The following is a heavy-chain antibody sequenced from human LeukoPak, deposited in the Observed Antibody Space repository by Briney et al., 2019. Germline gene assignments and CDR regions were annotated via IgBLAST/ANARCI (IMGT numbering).Heavy chain of an antibody. CDR2: ISGSGGST. V-gene: IGHV3-23*01. J-gene: IGHJ4*02. Sequence: SGGSLRLSCAASGFTFSSYAMSWVRQAPGKGLEWVSSISGSGGSTYYADSVKGRFTISRDNSKNTVYLQMNSLRAEDTAVYYCARGALVIDYWGQGALVTVSS. D-gene: IGHD3-16*02. CDR3: ARGALVIDY. CDR1: GFTFSSYA.